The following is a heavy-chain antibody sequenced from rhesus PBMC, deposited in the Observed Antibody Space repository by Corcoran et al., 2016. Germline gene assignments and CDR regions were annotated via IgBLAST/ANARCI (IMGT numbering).Heavy chain of an antibody. CDR3: ARGGSIQRVSWSGLDS. D-gene: IGHD5-24*01. J-gene: IGHJ6*01. V-gene: IGHV4-160*01. CDR2: IRSGGST. CDR1: GGSISSNY. Sequence: QVPLQQWGEGLVKPSETLSLTCAVYGGSISSNYWSWIRHPPGKGLAWIGRIRSGGSTNYNPSLKSRVTMSIDTSKNQFSLKLSSVTAADTAVYYCARGGSIQRVSWSGLDSWGQGVVVTVSS.